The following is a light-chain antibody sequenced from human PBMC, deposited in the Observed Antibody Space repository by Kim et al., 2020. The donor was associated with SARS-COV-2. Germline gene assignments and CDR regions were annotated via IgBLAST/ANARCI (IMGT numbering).Light chain of an antibody. CDR2: EVE. CDR3: QSYSRDNVL. CDR1: GCSVDDYY. V-gene: IGLV6-57*01. J-gene: IGLJ3*02. Sequence: GTAPTPHTSRSGCSVDDYYERWHQQRPGGLPTVVFDEVEQRPSGLAGRFSGSIDNSSNAAPLTISGLRTEDDADYYCQSYSRDNVLFGGGTQLTVL.